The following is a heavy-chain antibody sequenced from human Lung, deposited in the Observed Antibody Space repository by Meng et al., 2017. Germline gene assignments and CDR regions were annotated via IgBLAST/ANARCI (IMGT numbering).Heavy chain of an antibody. CDR1: GFFFDNAW. V-gene: IGHV3-15*01. CDR3: ATDWWGGENPSLLRTFNT. D-gene: IGHD2-8*02. CDR2: LKSRFVGGTT. Sequence: GGSLRLSCAASGFFFDNAWMSWVRQAPGKGLEWVGRLKSRFVGGTTDYAAPVKGRFTISRDDSKNTLYLQMNSLKTEDTAVYFCATDWWGGENPSLLRTFNTWGQGTLVTVSS. J-gene: IGHJ5*02.